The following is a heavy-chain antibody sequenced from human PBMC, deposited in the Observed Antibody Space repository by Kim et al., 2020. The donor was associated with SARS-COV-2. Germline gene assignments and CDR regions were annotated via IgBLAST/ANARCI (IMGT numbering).Heavy chain of an antibody. V-gene: IGHV4-39*01. D-gene: IGHD4-17*01. CDR2: IYYSGST. CDR3: ARFAWSLRRGDFDY. J-gene: IGHJ4*02. Sequence: SETLSLTCSVSGGSISSSSYYWGWIRQPPGKGLEWIGSIYYSGSTYYNPSLKSRVTISVDTSKNQFSLKLSSVTAADTAVYYCARFAWSLRRGDFDYWGQGTLVTVSS. CDR1: GGSISSSSYY.